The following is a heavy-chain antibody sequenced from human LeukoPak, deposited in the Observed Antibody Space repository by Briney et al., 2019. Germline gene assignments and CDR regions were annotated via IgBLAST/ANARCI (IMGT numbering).Heavy chain of an antibody. D-gene: IGHD3-22*01. CDR1: GFTFSTFW. J-gene: IGHJ4*02. CDR3: ARDPSGYYPSPFDY. Sequence: PGGSLRLSCAASGFTFSTFWMSWVRQAPGKGLEWVANIKQDGSEKYYVDSVKGRFTISRDNAKNSLYLQMNSLRAEDTAVYYCARDPSGYYPSPFDYWGQGTLVTVSS. V-gene: IGHV3-7*04. CDR2: IKQDGSEK.